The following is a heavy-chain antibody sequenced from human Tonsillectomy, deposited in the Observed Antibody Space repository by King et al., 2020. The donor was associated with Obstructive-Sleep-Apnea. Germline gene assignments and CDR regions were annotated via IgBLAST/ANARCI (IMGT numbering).Heavy chain of an antibody. CDR2: ISGSGGST. J-gene: IGHJ5*02. CDR1: GFTFSSYA. D-gene: IGHD3-10*01. Sequence: VQLVESGGGLVQPGGSLRLSCAASGFTFSSYAMSWVRQAPGKGLEWVSAISGSGGSTYYADSVKGRFTISRDNSKNTLYLQMNSRRAGDTAVYYCAKDGWFGEVTPKGSFWFDPWGQGTLVTVSS. CDR3: AKDGWFGEVTPKGSFWFDP. V-gene: IGHV3-23*04.